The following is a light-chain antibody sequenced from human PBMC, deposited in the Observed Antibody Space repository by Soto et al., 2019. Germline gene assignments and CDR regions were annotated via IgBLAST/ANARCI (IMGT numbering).Light chain of an antibody. V-gene: IGKV1-5*03. CDR3: QQYNSYPWT. CDR2: KAS. J-gene: IGKJ1*01. CDR1: QTISSW. Sequence: IQMTQSPSSVSASVGDRVTITCRASQTISSWLAWYQQKPGKAPKLLIYKASSLESGVPSRFSGSGSGTEFTLTISSLQPDDFATYYCQQYNSYPWTFGQGTKVDIK.